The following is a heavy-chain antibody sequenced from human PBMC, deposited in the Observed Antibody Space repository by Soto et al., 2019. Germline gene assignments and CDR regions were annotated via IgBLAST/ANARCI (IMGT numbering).Heavy chain of an antibody. V-gene: IGHV5-51*01. CDR1: GFTFTAYW. CDR3: VRHMNPRYGLWGGCDF. Sequence: VQLVQSGAEVKKPGESLKISCEASGFTFTAYWIAWVRQMPGKGLEWMGVIYPGNGETRYSPSFQGLVTITADRTTSTAYLRWSRLRASDTAKYYCVRHMNPRYGLWGGCDFWGQGTLVVVSS. CDR2: IYPGNGET. J-gene: IGHJ4*02. D-gene: IGHD3-3*01.